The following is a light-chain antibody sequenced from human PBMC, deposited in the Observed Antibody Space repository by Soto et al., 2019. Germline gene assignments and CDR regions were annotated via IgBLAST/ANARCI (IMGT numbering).Light chain of an antibody. CDR2: HVT. J-gene: IGLJ1*01. CDR3: CLDTKRKTYV. V-gene: IGLV2-14*03. CDR1: PSHVRRFDY. Sequence: QSVLPQPASLSGSLLQSITISCPGTPSHVRRFDYVSLYQHQPGKAPKLIIYHVTSRPSGVSSHFSGSKSGNAASLTISGLLAEDEADYDCCLDTKRKTYVLGTGTKV.